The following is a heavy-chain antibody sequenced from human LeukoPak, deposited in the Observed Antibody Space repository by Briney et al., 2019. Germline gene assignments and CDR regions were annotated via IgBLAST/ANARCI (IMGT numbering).Heavy chain of an antibody. Sequence: PGGSLRLSCAASGFTVSSNYMSWVRQAPGKGLEWVSVIYSGGSTYYADSVKGRFTISRHNSKNTLYLQMNSLRAEDTAVYYCATTPLWVGATLPFHWGQGTLVTVSS. D-gene: IGHD1-26*01. CDR1: GFTVSSNY. V-gene: IGHV3-53*04. CDR3: ATTPLWVGATLPFH. J-gene: IGHJ4*02. CDR2: IYSGGST.